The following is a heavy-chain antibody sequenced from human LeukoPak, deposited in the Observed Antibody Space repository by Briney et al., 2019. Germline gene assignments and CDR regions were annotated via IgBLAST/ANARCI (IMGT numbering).Heavy chain of an antibody. CDR1: GGFFSGYY. D-gene: IGHD4/OR15-4a*01. V-gene: IGHV4-34*01. J-gene: IGHJ5*01. Sequence: SETLSLTCAVYGGFFSGYYWSWIRQSPGKGLEWIGSIYYGQTIYYNPSLNSRVTISVVTSKDQFTLQLNSVTAADTAVYYCVRHDGRGGATMGAFDSWGQGSLVTVSS. CDR2: IYYGQTI. CDR3: VRHDGRGGATMGAFDS.